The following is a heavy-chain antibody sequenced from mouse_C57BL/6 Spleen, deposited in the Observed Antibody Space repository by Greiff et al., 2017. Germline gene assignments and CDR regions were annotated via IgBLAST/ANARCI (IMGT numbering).Heavy chain of an antibody. CDR1: GFNIKDYY. CDR2: IDPEDGDT. J-gene: IGHJ3*01. V-gene: IGHV14-1*01. D-gene: IGHD1-1*01. Sequence: VQLKESGAELVRPGASVKLSCTASGFNIKDYYMHWVKQRPEQGLEWIGRIDPEDGDTEYAPKFQGKATMTADTSSNTAYLQLSSLTSEDSAVYYCTRYYGSSYGFAGWGQGPLVTVAA. CDR3: TRYYGSSYGFAG.